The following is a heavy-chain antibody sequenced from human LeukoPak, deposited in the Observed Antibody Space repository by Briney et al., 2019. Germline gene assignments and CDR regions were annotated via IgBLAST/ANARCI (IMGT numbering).Heavy chain of an antibody. CDR1: GYTFISYY. V-gene: IGHV1-46*01. Sequence: ASVKVSCKASGYTFISYYMHWVRQAPGQGLEWMGIINPSGGSTSYAQKFQGRVTMTRDTSTSTVYMELSSLRSEDTAVYYCARERSSGYQTEYYYYSYGMDVWGQGTTVTVSS. D-gene: IGHD5-12*01. J-gene: IGHJ6*02. CDR2: INPSGGST. CDR3: ARERSSGYQTEYYYYSYGMDV.